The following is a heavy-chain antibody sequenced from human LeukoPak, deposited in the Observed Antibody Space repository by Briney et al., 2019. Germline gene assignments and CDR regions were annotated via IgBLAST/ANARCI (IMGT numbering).Heavy chain of an antibody. D-gene: IGHD6-19*01. Sequence: PSETLSLTCAVYGGSFSGYYWSWIRQPPGKGLEWIGEINHSGSTNYNPSLKSRVTISVDTSKNQFSLKLSSVTDADTAVYYCVREAAVAVHNWFDPWGQGTLVTVSS. CDR1: GGSFSGYY. CDR2: INHSGST. CDR3: VREAAVAVHNWFDP. J-gene: IGHJ5*02. V-gene: IGHV4-34*01.